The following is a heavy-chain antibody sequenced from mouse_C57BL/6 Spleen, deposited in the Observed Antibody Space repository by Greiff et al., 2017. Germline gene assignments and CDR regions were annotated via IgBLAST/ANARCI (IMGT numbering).Heavy chain of an antibody. CDR3: ARVDYGHYFDY. CDR1: GYAFSSYW. V-gene: IGHV1-80*01. CDR2: IYPGDGDT. J-gene: IGHJ2*01. D-gene: IGHD1-1*01. Sequence: QVQLKESGAELVKPGASVKISCKASGYAFSSYWMNWVKQRPGKGLEWIGQIYPGDGDTNYNGKFKGKATLTADKSSSTAYMQLSSLTSEDSAVYFCARVDYGHYFDYWGQGTTLTVSS.